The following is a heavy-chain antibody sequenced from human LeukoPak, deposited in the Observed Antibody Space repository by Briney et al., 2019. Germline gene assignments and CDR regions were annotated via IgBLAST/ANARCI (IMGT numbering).Heavy chain of an antibody. V-gene: IGHV1-2*02. Sequence: ASVKVSCKASGYTFTGYYMHWVRQAPGQGPEWMGWIDPNSGGTNYAQKFQGRVTMTRDTSISTAYMELSRLRSDDTAVYYCARDLTYYYDSSGYYYSHWGQGTLVTVSS. CDR2: IDPNSGGT. D-gene: IGHD3-22*01. J-gene: IGHJ4*02. CDR3: ARDLTYYYDSSGYYYSH. CDR1: GYTFTGYY.